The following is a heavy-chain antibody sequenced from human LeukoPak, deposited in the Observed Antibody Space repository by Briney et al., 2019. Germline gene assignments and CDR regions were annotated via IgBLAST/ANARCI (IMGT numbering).Heavy chain of an antibody. D-gene: IGHD6-13*01. CDR1: GGSFSGYY. Sequence: SETLSLTCAVYGGSFSGYYWSWIRQPPGKGLEWIGEINHSGSTNYNPSLKSRVTISVDTSKNQFSLKLSSVTAADTAVYYCARTVRQQLYYYYCYYMDVWGKGTTVTVSS. CDR2: INHSGST. CDR3: ARTVRQQLYYYYCYYMDV. V-gene: IGHV4-34*01. J-gene: IGHJ6*03.